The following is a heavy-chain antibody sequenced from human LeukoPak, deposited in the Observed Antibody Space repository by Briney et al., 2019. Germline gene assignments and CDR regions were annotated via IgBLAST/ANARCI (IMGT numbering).Heavy chain of an antibody. Sequence: SVKVSCKTSGGTFSSYSISWVRQAPGQGLEWMGRIIPMSGTAGYAQKFQDRVTITTDESTATAYVELSSLRSEDTAVYYCASDDSSGYKSWGQGTLVTVTS. CDR2: IIPMSGTA. J-gene: IGHJ5*02. V-gene: IGHV1-69*05. D-gene: IGHD3-22*01. CDR1: GGTFSSYS. CDR3: ASDDSSGYKS.